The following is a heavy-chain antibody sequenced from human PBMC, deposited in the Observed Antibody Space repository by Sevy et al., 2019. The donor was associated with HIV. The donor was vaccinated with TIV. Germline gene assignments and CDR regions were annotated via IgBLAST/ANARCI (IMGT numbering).Heavy chain of an antibody. Sequence: GGSLRLSCEASRLIFDTYAMHWVRRAPGQGLEWVAVISYDGSDKYYADAVEGRFTISRDNSKSTLYLQMNSLRTDDTAVYYCARVDYRSGWYGFVDYWGQGTPVTVSS. D-gene: IGHD6-19*01. CDR1: RLIFDTYA. CDR2: ISYDGSDK. CDR3: ARVDYRSGWYGFVDY. V-gene: IGHV3-30*04. J-gene: IGHJ4*02.